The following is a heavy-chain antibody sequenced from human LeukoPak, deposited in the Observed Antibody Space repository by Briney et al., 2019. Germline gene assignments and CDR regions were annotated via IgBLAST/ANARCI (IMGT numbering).Heavy chain of an antibody. V-gene: IGHV1-8*01. Sequence: ASVKVSCKASGYTFTSYDINWVRQATGQGLEWMGWMNPNSGNTGYAQKFQGRVTMTRNTSISTAYMELSSLRSEDTAVYYCARSVAGTEYYYYYYGMDVWGQGTTVTVSS. CDR2: MNPNSGNT. D-gene: IGHD6-19*01. CDR1: GYTFTSYD. J-gene: IGHJ6*02. CDR3: ARSVAGTEYYYYYYGMDV.